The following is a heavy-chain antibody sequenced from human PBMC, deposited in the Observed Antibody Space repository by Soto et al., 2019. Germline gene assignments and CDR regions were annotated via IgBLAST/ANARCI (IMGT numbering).Heavy chain of an antibody. D-gene: IGHD5-12*01. Sequence: PSETLSLTCTVSGGSISSGDYNWGWIRQPPGKGLEWIGSIFYSGSTYYNPSLKSRVTISVDTSKNQFSLKLSSVTAADTAVYYCARDSREMATIYYYYYGMDVWGQGTTVTVSS. V-gene: IGHV4-39*07. CDR1: GGSISSGDYN. CDR3: ARDSREMATIYYYYYGMDV. CDR2: IFYSGST. J-gene: IGHJ6*02.